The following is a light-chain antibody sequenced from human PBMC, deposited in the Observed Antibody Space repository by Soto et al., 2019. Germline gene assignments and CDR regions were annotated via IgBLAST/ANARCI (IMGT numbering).Light chain of an antibody. CDR2: VAS. CDR3: QQYDNLPLT. CDR1: QDISNY. J-gene: IGKJ4*01. V-gene: IGKV1-33*01. Sequence: DIQMTQSPSSLSASVGDRVAITCQASQDISNYLNWYQQKPGKSPKLLIYVASNLETGVPSRFSGIGSGTDFTFTISSLQPEDIATYYCQQYDNLPLTFGGGTKVDIK.